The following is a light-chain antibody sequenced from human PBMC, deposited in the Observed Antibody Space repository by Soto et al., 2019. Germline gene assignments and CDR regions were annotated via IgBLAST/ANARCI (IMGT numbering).Light chain of an antibody. J-gene: IGKJ4*01. CDR2: GAF. V-gene: IGKV3-11*01. CDR3: QQRSNWPPGLT. CDR1: QSVSSNY. Sequence: EIVLTQSPGALSLSPGERATFSCRASQSVSSNYLAWYQQKPGQAPRLLIYGAFNRATGIPARFSGSGSGTDFTLTISSLEPEDFAVYYCQQRSNWPPGLTFGGGTKVDI.